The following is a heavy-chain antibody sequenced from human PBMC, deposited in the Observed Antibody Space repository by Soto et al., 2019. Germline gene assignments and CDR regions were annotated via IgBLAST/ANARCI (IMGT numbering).Heavy chain of an antibody. CDR2: IWYDGSNK. V-gene: IGHV3-33*01. D-gene: IGHD6-6*01. CDR3: ARVGIAARRGNWFDP. Sequence: GGALRLSCAASAFTFSSYGMHWVRQAPGKGLEWVAVIWYDGSNKYYADSVKGRFTISRDNSKNTLYLQMNSLRAEDTAVYYCARVGIAARRGNWFDPWGQGT. CDR1: AFTFSSYG. J-gene: IGHJ5*02.